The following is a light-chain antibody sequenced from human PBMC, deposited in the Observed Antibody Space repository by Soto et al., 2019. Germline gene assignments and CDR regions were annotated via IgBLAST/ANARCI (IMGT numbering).Light chain of an antibody. CDR3: QQYNRYSRP. V-gene: IGKV1-5*03. Sequence: DIQLTQSPSFLSASVGDRVTITGRASERVSRLLSWYQQKPGKAPKLLIYQASGLESGVPSRFSGSGTGTEFTLTISSLQHDDFATYYCQQYNRYSRPFGQGTKVDI. J-gene: IGKJ1*01. CDR1: ERVSRL. CDR2: QAS.